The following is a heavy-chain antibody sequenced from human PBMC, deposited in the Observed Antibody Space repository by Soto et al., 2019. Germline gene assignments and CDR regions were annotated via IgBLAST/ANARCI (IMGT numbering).Heavy chain of an antibody. V-gene: IGHV1-2*02. CDR3: GRVRSGQIVVFY. Sequence: GASVKVSCKASGYTFTGHYIHWVRQVPEQGPEWMGEIVPESGATRYAQRFQGRVTMTRDMSITTVYMELNNRSHDDTAVYYGGRVRSGQIVVFYWGQGTPVTVSS. J-gene: IGHJ4*02. CDR1: GYTFTGHY. CDR2: IVPESGAT. D-gene: IGHD1-26*01.